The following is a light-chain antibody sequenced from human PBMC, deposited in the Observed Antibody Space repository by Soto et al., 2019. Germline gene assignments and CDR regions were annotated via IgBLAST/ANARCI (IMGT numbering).Light chain of an antibody. J-gene: IGKJ1*01. CDR3: QQYNNWWT. V-gene: IGKV3-15*01. CDR2: GAS. Sequence: EIAIKQSPFTMSVSQGERATLSCRASQSVSSSLAWYQQKPGQAPRLLIYGASTRATGIPARFSGSGSGTEFTLTISSLQSEDFAVYYCQQYNNWWTFGQGTKVDIK. CDR1: QSVSSS.